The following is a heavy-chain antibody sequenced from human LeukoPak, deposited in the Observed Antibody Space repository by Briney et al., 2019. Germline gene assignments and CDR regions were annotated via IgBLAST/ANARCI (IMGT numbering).Heavy chain of an antibody. J-gene: IGHJ4*02. CDR1: GGSISTYY. Sequence: SETLSLTCTVSGGSISTYYWSWFRQLPGKGLEWIGYVYYNGNTNYNPSLKSRVTISLDTSKNQFSLKLISVTAADTAVYYCARGGYYYGPSDWGQGTLVTVSS. V-gene: IGHV4-59*01. CDR2: VYYNGNT. D-gene: IGHD3-10*01. CDR3: ARGGYYYGPSD.